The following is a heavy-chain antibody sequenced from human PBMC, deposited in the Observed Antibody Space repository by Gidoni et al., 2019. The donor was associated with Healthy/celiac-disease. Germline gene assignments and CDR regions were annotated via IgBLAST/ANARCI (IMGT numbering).Heavy chain of an antibody. Sequence: EVQLLESGGGLVQPGGSLRLSCAASGFTFSSYAMSWVRQAPGKGLEWFSAISGSGGSTYYADSVKGRFTISRDNSKNTLYLQMNSLRAEDTAVYYCAKDNWVVGATNYDYWGQGTLVTVSS. D-gene: IGHD1-26*01. CDR1: GFTFSSYA. J-gene: IGHJ4*02. CDR2: ISGSGGST. V-gene: IGHV3-23*01. CDR3: AKDNWVVGATNYDY.